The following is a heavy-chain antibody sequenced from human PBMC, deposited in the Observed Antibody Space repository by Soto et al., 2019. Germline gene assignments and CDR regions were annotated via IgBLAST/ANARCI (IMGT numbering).Heavy chain of an antibody. CDR2: IYPGDSDT. J-gene: IGHJ6*02. CDR3: ARHEGDVGPYGMDV. Sequence: GASLQTSSKGHRCSFTTYWIFWVRQMPGKGLEWMGIIYPGDSDTRYSPSFQGQVTISADKSISTAYLQWSSLKASDTAMYYCARHEGDVGPYGMDVWGQGT. V-gene: IGHV5-51*01. D-gene: IGHD1-26*01. CDR1: RCSFTTYW.